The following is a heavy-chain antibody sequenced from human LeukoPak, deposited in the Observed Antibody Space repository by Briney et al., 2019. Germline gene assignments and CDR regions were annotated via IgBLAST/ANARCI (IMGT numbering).Heavy chain of an antibody. CDR3: ARQGAAGKYYYYYMDV. CDR2: IYPDDSNT. D-gene: IGHD6-13*01. CDR1: GYNSPIYW. V-gene: IGHV5-51*01. J-gene: IGHJ6*03. Sequence: GESLKISCQGSGYNSPIYWIGWVRQMPGQGLEWMGIIYPDDSNTIYGPSFQGQVTISADKSINTAYLEWSSLKASDTAIYYCARQGAAGKYYYYYMDVWGKGTTVTVSS.